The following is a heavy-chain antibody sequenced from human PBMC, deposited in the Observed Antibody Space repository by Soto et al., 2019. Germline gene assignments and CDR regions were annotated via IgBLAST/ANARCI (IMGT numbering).Heavy chain of an antibody. D-gene: IGHD3-16*01. CDR1: GDTFTSYY. V-gene: IGHV1-46*03. CDR2: IDPSGGST. J-gene: IGHJ4*02. CDR3: ARHGAYYFDY. Sequence: VSVKVCCKASGDTFTSYYMHWVRQAPGQGLEWMGIIDPSGGSTSYAQKFQGRVTMTRDTSTSTVYMELSSLRSEDTAVYYCARHGAYYFDYWGQGTLVTVSS.